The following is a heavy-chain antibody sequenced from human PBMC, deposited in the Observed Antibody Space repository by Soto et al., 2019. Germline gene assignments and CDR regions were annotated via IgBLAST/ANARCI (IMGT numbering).Heavy chain of an antibody. CDR1: GYSFTNYW. V-gene: IGHV5-10-1*01. J-gene: IGHJ6*02. CDR3: ARHDGGGTTSSYYGMDV. CDR2: IDPSDSFA. Sequence: GESLKISCRGSGYSFTNYWITWVRQMPGKGLEWMGRIDPSDSFATYSPSFQGHVTISADTSTTTAYLQWSSLKASDTAIYFCARHDGGGTTSSYYGMDVWGQGTSVTV. D-gene: IGHD1-1*01.